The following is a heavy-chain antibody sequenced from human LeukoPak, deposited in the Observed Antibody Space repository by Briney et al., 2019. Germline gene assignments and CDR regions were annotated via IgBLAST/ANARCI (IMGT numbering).Heavy chain of an antibody. CDR1: GFTFSSYG. CDR2: IWYDGSNK. V-gene: IGHV3-33*06. J-gene: IGHJ4*02. D-gene: IGHD3-22*01. Sequence: GRSLRLSCAASGFTFSSYGMHWVRQAPGKGLEWVAVIWYDGSNKYYADSVKGRFTISGDNSKNTLYLQMNSLRAEDTAVYYCAKDLNQIVVVVYFDYWGQGTLVTVSS. CDR3: AKDLNQIVVVVYFDY.